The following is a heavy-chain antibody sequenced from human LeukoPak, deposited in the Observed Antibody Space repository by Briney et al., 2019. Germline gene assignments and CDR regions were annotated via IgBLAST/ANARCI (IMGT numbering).Heavy chain of an antibody. Sequence: PGGSLRLSCAASGFTFSSYSMNWVRQAPGKGLEWVSSISSSSSYIYYADSVKGRFTISRDNAKNSLYLQMNSLGAEDTAVYYCAREYYDILTGYSNGYNYWGQGTLVTVSS. CDR2: ISSSSSYI. J-gene: IGHJ4*02. CDR1: GFTFSSYS. CDR3: AREYYDILTGYSNGYNY. V-gene: IGHV3-21*01. D-gene: IGHD3-9*01.